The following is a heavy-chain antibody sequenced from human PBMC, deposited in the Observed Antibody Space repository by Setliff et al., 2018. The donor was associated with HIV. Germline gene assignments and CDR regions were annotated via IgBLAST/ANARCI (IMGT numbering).Heavy chain of an antibody. CDR2: IYYTGSP. V-gene: IGHV4-39*01. Sequence: SETLSLTCTVSGDSIMSSIYYWGWVRQPPGKGLEWIGGIYYTGSPFYNPSLKSRVTISVDTSNNQFSLKLSSVTAADTAVYYCARGGGTSSPIDYHYYIDVWGKGTTVTVSS. CDR3: ARGGGTSSPIDYHYYIDV. J-gene: IGHJ6*03. CDR1: GDSIMSSIYY. D-gene: IGHD6-6*01.